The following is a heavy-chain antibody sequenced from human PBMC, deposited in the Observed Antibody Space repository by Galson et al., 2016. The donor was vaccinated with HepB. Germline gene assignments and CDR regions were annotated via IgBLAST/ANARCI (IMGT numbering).Heavy chain of an antibody. CDR1: GESFSGYY. J-gene: IGHJ6*02. D-gene: IGHD3-3*01. Sequence: SETLYLTCGVSGESFSGYYWSWIRQAPGKGLEWIAEVNLSASTYYNPSLKSRVTISVDTSKNQFSLKLSSVTAADTAVYYCARGFPRQYALWSAHYNPQSRNSYYGLDVWGQGTTVIVSS. CDR3: ARGFPRQYALWSAHYNPQSRNSYYGLDV. V-gene: IGHV4-34*01. CDR2: VNLSAST.